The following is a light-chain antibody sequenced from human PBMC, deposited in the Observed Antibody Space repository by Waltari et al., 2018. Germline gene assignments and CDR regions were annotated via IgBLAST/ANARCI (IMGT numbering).Light chain of an antibody. V-gene: IGLV2-18*01. CDR1: SGDVGSYNR. CDR3: TLYTTTSTWV. J-gene: IGLJ3*02. Sequence: QSALTQPPSVSGSPGQSVTISCTGTSGDVGSYNRVSWYQQPPGTAPKRIIYEVTNRPAGVPERFSGSKSGNTASLTISGLQAEDEADYYCTLYTTTSTWVFGGGTRLTVL. CDR2: EVT.